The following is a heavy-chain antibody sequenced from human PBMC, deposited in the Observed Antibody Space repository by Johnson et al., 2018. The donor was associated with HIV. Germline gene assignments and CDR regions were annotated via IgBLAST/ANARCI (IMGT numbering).Heavy chain of an antibody. V-gene: IGHV3-11*04. D-gene: IGHD3-10*01. CDR3: ARDRLWFGESDAFDI. CDR2: ISSSGSTI. CDR1: GFTFSDYY. J-gene: IGHJ3*02. Sequence: QVQLVESGGGLVKPGGSLRLSCAASGFTFSDYYISWIRQAPGKGLEWVSYISSSGSTIYYADSVKGRFTISRDNAKNSLYLQMKRLRAEDTAVDYCARDRLWFGESDAFDIWGQGTMVTVSS.